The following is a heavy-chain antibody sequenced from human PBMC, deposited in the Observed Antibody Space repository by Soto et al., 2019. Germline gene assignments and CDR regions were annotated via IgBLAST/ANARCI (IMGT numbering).Heavy chain of an antibody. CDR1: GFTFSSYE. CDR3: AGGVMYSGSYQD. D-gene: IGHD1-26*01. CDR2: ISDSGSTI. J-gene: IGHJ4*02. Sequence: GGSLTLSCGGSGFTFSSYEMAWFRQAPGKGLEWVSYISDSGSTIKYADSVKGRFTISRDNAKNSLYLQMNSLRVEDTAVYYCAGGVMYSGSYQDWGQGXLVTVYS. V-gene: IGHV3-48*03.